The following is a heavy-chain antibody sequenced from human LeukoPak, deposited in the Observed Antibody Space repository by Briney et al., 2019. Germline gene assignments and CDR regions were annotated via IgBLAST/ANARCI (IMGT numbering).Heavy chain of an antibody. D-gene: IGHD6-6*01. V-gene: IGHV3-53*01. Sequence: PGGSLRLSCSASGFTVSSSYMSWVRQAPGKGLEWVSVIYSGGSTYYADSVKSRFTISRDNSKNTLYLQMNSLRIEDTAVYYCARVAFRSSSYISGIDYWGQGTLVTVPS. CDR3: ARVAFRSSSYISGIDY. CDR1: GFTVSSSY. J-gene: IGHJ4*02. CDR2: IYSGGST.